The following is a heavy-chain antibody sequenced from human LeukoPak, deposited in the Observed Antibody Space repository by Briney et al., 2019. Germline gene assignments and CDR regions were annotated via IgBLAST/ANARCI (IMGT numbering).Heavy chain of an antibody. CDR1: GGSFSGYY. CDR3: ARGYSSSSRVSYYYYYYGMDV. J-gene: IGHJ6*02. CDR2: INHSGST. Sequence: SETLSLTCAVYGGSFSGYYWSWIRQPPGKGLEWIGEINHSGSTNYNPSLKSRVTISVDTSKNQYSLKLSSVTAADTAVYYCARGYSSSSRVSYYYYYYGMDVWGQGTTVTVSS. V-gene: IGHV4-34*01. D-gene: IGHD6-6*01.